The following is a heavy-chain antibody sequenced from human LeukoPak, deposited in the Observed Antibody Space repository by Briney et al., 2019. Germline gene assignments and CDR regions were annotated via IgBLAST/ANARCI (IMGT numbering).Heavy chain of an antibody. CDR3: ARDWALGYCSGGSCPAHH. V-gene: IGHV3-7*01. J-gene: IGHJ5*02. CDR1: GFTFSSYW. Sequence: GGSLRLSCAASGFTFSSYWMSWVRQAPGKGLEGVANIKQDGSEKYYVDSVKGRFTISRDNAKNALYLQMNSLRAEDTAVYYCARDWALGYCSGGSCPAHHWGQGTLVTVSS. CDR2: IKQDGSEK. D-gene: IGHD2-15*01.